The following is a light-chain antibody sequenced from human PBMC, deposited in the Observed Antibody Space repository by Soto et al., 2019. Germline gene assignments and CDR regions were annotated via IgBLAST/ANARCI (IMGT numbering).Light chain of an antibody. CDR3: AAWDDSLSGHEL. J-gene: IGLJ2*01. CDR2: RNN. V-gene: IGLV1-47*01. CDR1: NSNIGKNY. Sequence: QSVLTQPPSASGTPGQRVTISCSGSNSNIGKNYVYWYRQLPGTAPKLLIYRNNQRPSGVPDRFSGSKSGTSASLAISGLRSEDEVDYYCAAWDDSLSGHELFGGGTKLTVL.